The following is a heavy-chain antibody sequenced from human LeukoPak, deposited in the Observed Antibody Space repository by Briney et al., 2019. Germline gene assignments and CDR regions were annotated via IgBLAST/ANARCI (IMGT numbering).Heavy chain of an antibody. Sequence: GGSLRLSCTASGFTFSSYAIHWARQAPGKGLEWVAVISIDGNNKFFADSVKGRFTISRDNSKNTAYLQMNSLRAEDTAVYYCAKAVVLWELIGGRYYFDYWGQGTLVTVSS. CDR2: ISIDGNNK. J-gene: IGHJ4*02. CDR1: GFTFSSYA. V-gene: IGHV3-30-3*01. CDR3: AKAVVLWELIGGRYYFDY. D-gene: IGHD1-26*01.